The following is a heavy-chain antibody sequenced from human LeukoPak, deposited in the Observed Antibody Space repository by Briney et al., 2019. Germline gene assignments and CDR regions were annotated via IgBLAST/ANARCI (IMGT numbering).Heavy chain of an antibody. CDR1: GYTFTSYY. J-gene: IGHJ5*02. CDR3: ARDLPSSGWYVGQGINWFDP. CDR2: INPSGGST. Sequence: ASVKVSCKASGYTFTSYYMHWVRQAPGQGLEWMGIINPSGGSTSYAQKFQGRVTITADESTSTAYMELSILRSEDTAVYYCARDLPSSGWYVGQGINWFDPWGQGTLVTVSS. D-gene: IGHD6-19*01. V-gene: IGHV1-46*01.